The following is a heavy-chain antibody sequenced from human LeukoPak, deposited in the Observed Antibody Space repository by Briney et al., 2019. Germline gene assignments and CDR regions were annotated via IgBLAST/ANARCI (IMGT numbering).Heavy chain of an antibody. Sequence: PGGSLRLSCAASGFSFSNYPMHWVRQAPGKGLVYVSAISPNGDNTYYANSVRGRFTISRDNSRNTVYLQMGSLRPEDSAVYYCTRELYGGNDYWGQGTLVTVSS. V-gene: IGHV3-64*01. D-gene: IGHD4-23*01. CDR3: TRELYGGNDY. CDR2: ISPNGDNT. J-gene: IGHJ4*02. CDR1: GFSFSNYP.